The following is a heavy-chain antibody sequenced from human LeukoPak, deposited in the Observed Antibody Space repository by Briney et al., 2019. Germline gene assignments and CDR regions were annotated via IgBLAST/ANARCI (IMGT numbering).Heavy chain of an antibody. CDR1: GFTFSSDA. CDR3: ARWDSLGSGVDC. J-gene: IGHJ4*02. D-gene: IGHD3-10*01. CDR2: ISGSGGST. Sequence: GGSLRLSCAASGFTFSSDAMSWVRQAPGKGLEWVSAISGSGGSTYYADSVKGRFTISRDNSKNTLYLQMNSLRAEDTAVYYCARWDSLGSGVDCWGQGTLVTVSS. V-gene: IGHV3-23*01.